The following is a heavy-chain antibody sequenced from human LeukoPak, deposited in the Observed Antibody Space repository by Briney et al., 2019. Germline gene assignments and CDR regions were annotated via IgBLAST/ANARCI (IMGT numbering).Heavy chain of an antibody. J-gene: IGHJ5*02. CDR1: GYTFTGYY. CDR3: ARERSDYDILTGYQYKGRAWFDP. Sequence: VASVKVSCTASGYTFTGYYMHWVRQAPGQGLEWMGWISAYNGNTNYAQKLQGRVTMTTDTSTSAAYMELRSLRSDDTAVYYCARERSDYDILTGYQYKGRAWFDPWGQGTLVTVSS. D-gene: IGHD3-9*01. CDR2: ISAYNGNT. V-gene: IGHV1-18*04.